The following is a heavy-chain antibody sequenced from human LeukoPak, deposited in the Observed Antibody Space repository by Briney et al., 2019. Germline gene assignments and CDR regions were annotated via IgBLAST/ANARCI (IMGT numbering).Heavy chain of an antibody. CDR2: ISSSGSTI. CDR3: ARDLLGAYHFDY. V-gene: IGHV3-48*03. D-gene: IGHD2-2*01. J-gene: IGHJ4*02. CDR1: GFTFSSYE. Sequence: GGSLRLSCAASGFTFSSYEMNWVRQAPGKGLEWVSYISSSGSTIYYADSVKGRFTISRDNAKNSLYLQMNSLRAEDTAVHYCARDLLGAYHFDYWGQGTLVTVSS.